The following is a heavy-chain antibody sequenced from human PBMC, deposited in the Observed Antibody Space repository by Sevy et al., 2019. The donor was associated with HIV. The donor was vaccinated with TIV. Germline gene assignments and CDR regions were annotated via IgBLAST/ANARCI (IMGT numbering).Heavy chain of an antibody. V-gene: IGHV4-38-2*01. J-gene: IGHJ4*02. CDR3: ARRTHGTPDYSSSSGGFDY. Sequence: SETLSLTCAVSGYSISSGYYWGWIRQPPGKGLEWIGSIYHSGSTYYNPSLKSRVTISVDTSKNQFSLKLSSVTAADTAVYYGARRTHGTPDYSSSSGGFDYWGQGTLVTVSS. CDR1: GYSISSGYY. D-gene: IGHD6-6*01. CDR2: IYHSGST.